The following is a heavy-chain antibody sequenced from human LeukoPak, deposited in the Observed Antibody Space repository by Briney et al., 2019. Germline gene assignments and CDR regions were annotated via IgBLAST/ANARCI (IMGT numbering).Heavy chain of an antibody. CDR2: LSSGDNT. Sequence: GGSLRLSCAASGFNVNSYYMSWVRQAPGRGLEWVSALSSGDNTHYADSVKGRFTISRDNSKNTLYLQMNSLRAEDTAVYYCAREAGEFGELFYGMDVWGQGTTVTVSS. V-gene: IGHV3-53*05. J-gene: IGHJ6*02. D-gene: IGHD3-10*01. CDR3: AREAGEFGELFYGMDV. CDR1: GFNVNSYY.